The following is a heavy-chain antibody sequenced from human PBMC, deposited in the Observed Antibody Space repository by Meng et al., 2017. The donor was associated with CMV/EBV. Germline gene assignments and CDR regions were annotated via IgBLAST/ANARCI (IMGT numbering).Heavy chain of an antibody. D-gene: IGHD6-6*01. CDR3: ARKGGGSSPAFFDY. CDR1: GFTFSSYW. J-gene: IGHJ4*02. CDR2: IKQDGSEK. Sequence: GESLKISCAASGFTFSSYWMSWDRQAPGKGLEWVANIKQDGSEKYYVDSVKGRFTISRDNAKNSLYLQMNSLRAEDTAVYYCARKGGGSSPAFFDYWGQGTLVTVSS. V-gene: IGHV3-7*01.